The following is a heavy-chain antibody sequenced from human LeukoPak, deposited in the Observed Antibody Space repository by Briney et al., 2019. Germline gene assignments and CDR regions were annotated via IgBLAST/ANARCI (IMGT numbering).Heavy chain of an antibody. D-gene: IGHD6-19*01. CDR2: INPNSGGT. CDR3: ARGSAYSSGWYYNWFDP. J-gene: IGHJ5*02. CDR1: GYTFTGYY. V-gene: IGHV1-2*02. Sequence: ASVKVSCKASGYTFTGYYIHWVRQAPGRGLEWMGWINPNSGGTNYAQKFQGRVTMTRDTSISTAYMELSRLRSDDTAVYYCARGSAYSSGWYYNWFDPWGQGTLVTVSS.